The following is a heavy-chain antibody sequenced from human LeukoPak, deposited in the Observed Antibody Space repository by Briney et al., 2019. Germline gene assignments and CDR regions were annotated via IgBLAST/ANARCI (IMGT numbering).Heavy chain of an antibody. CDR2: IYHSGST. V-gene: IGHV4-38-2*02. D-gene: IGHD5-24*01. J-gene: IGHJ2*01. CDR1: GYSINNGYY. Sequence: PSETLSLTCTVSGYSINNGYYWGWIRQPPGKGLEWIGSIYHSGSTHYNPSLKSRVTISVDTSKNHFSLKLSSVTATDTAVYYCARLRDGYNRNWYFDLWGRGTLVTVSS. CDR3: ARLRDGYNRNWYFDL.